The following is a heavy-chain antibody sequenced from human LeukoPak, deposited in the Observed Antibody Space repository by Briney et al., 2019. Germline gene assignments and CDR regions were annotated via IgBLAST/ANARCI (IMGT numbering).Heavy chain of an antibody. Sequence: ASVKVSCKASGYTFTSYDINWVRQATGQGLEWMGWMNPNSGNTGYAQKFQGRVTITRNTSISTAYMELSSLRSEDTAVYYCARGLYNWNPRRPYYYYMDVWGKGTTVTVSS. D-gene: IGHD1-20*01. V-gene: IGHV1-8*03. CDR3: ARGLYNWNPRRPYYYYMDV. CDR2: MNPNSGNT. CDR1: GYTFTSYD. J-gene: IGHJ6*03.